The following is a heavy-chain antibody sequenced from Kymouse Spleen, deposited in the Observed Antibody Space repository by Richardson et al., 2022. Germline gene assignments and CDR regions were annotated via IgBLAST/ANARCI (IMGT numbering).Heavy chain of an antibody. CDR2: INHSGST. CDR3: ARGRYNWNSLFDY. V-gene: IGHV4-34*01. Sequence: QVQLQQWGAGLLKPSETLSLTCAVYGGSFSGYYWSWIRQPPGKGLEWIGEINHSGSTNYNPSLKSRVTISVDTSKNQFSLKLSSVTAADTAVYYCARGRYNWNSLFDYWGQGTLVTVSS. J-gene: IGHJ4*02. D-gene: IGHD1-7*01. CDR1: GGSFSGYY.